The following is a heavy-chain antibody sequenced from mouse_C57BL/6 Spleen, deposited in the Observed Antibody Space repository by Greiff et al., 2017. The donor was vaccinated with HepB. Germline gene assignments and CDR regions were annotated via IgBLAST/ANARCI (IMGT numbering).Heavy chain of an antibody. D-gene: IGHD2-4*01. CDR1: GYAFSSSW. J-gene: IGHJ4*01. CDR3: ARGGFYYDYDEEAMDY. CDR2: IYPGDGDT. V-gene: IGHV1-82*01. Sequence: VQLQQSGPELVKPGASVKISCKASGYAFSSSWMNWVKQRPGKGLEWIGRIYPGDGDTNYNGKFKGKATLTADKSSSTAYMQLSSLTSEDSAVYFGARGGFYYDYDEEAMDYWGQGTSVTVSS.